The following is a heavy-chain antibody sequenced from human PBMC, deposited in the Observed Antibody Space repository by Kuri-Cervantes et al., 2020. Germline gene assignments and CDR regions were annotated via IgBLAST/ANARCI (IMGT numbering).Heavy chain of an antibody. D-gene: IGHD3-3*01. Sequence: SQTLSLTCAVSGYSISSGYYWGWIRQPPGKGLEWIGSIYHSGSTYYSPSLKSRVTISVDTSKNQFSLKLSSVTAADTAVYYCARSSKYNFWSGYYPYWGQGTLVTVSS. V-gene: IGHV4-38-2*01. CDR2: IYHSGST. CDR1: GYSISSGYY. CDR3: ARSSKYNFWSGYYPY. J-gene: IGHJ4*02.